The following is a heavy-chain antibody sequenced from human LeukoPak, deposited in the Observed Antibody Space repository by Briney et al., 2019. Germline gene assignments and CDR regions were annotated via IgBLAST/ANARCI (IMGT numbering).Heavy chain of an antibody. V-gene: IGHV1-46*01. Sequence: ASVKVSCKASGYTFTTYYLHWVRQAPGQGLEWMGLINPSGGSTSYAQKFQGRVTITADESTSTAYMELSSLRSEDTAVYYCARGPTISQDGHYYYYMDVWGKGTTVTVSS. CDR3: ARGPTISQDGHYYYYMDV. J-gene: IGHJ6*03. CDR2: INPSGGST. CDR1: GYTFTTYY. D-gene: IGHD3-3*01.